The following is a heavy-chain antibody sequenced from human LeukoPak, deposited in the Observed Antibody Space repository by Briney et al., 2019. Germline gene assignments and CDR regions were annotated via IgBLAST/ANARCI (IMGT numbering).Heavy chain of an antibody. V-gene: IGHV4-59*01. CDR1: GGSISSYH. D-gene: IGHD6-13*01. CDR3: ARVPRIEAGATGDWFDP. Sequence: SETLSLTYTVSGGSISSYHWSWIRQPPGKGLEWIGLIYYSGSTNYNPSLKSRVTISVDTSKNQFFLNLRSVTAADTAVYYCARVPRIEAGATGDWFDPWGQGTVVTVSS. CDR2: IYYSGST. J-gene: IGHJ5*02.